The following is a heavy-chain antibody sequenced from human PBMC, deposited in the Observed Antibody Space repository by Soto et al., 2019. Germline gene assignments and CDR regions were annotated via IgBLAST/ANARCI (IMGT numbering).Heavy chain of an antibody. CDR1: LGSISSYY. Sequence: SETLSLTFSVSLGSISSYYCSWVRQPPGKGLEWIGFIHRTGSTKYNPSLESRVTISVDTSQNQLSLRLSSVTAADTAVYYCARESAGSGKNNWFDPWGQGIMVTVSS. D-gene: IGHD3-10*01. J-gene: IGHJ5*02. V-gene: IGHV4-59*01. CDR3: ARESAGSGKNNWFDP. CDR2: IHRTGST.